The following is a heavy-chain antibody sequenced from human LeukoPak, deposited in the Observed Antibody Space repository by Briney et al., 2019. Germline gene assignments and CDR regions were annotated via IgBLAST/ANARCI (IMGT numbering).Heavy chain of an antibody. CDR3: LKSSSDSSGYYYFDY. V-gene: IGHV5-51*01. J-gene: IGHJ4*02. D-gene: IGHD3-22*01. Sequence: GESLKISCKGSGYSFTSYWIGWVRQMPGKGLEWMGIIYPGDSDTTYSPSFQGQVTISADKSISTAYLQWSSLKASDTAMYYCLKSSSDSSGYYYFDYWGQGTLVTASS. CDR1: GYSFTSYW. CDR2: IYPGDSDT.